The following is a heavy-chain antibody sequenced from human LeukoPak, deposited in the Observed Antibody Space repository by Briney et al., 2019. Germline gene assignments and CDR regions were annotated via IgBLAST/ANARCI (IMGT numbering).Heavy chain of an antibody. Sequence: GGSLRLSCAASGFTVSSSYMSWVRQAPGKGLEWVSVIYSGGSGSTYYADSVKGRFTISRDNSKNTLYLQMNSLRAEDTAVYYCARVQGDYEYYFDYWGQGTLVTVSS. J-gene: IGHJ4*02. D-gene: IGHD4-17*01. CDR2: IYSGGSGST. V-gene: IGHV3-66*01. CDR1: GFTVSSSY. CDR3: ARVQGDYEYYFDY.